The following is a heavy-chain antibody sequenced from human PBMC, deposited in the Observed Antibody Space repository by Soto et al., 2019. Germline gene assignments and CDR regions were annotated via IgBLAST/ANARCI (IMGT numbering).Heavy chain of an antibody. CDR1: GFPFPQYA. CDR3: EDEGGVASPAGEYFYS. V-gene: IGHV3-23*01. Sequence: PWGSLRLSCAASGFPFPQYAMNWVRQAPRKGLEWVAADGRFGNTYYRDSVRGRFTISRDDSRNPVYLQMSRLRLDDTAADFCEDEGGVASPAGEYFYSWVPGTLVTVSS. D-gene: IGHD2-8*02. J-gene: IGHJ4*02. CDR2: ADGRFGNT.